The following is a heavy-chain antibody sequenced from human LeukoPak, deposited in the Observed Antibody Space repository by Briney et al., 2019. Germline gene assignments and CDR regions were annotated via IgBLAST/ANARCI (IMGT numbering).Heavy chain of an antibody. J-gene: IGHJ4*02. V-gene: IGHV4-34*01. CDR2: INHSGST. D-gene: IGHD3-9*01. CDR3: AIARRLRYFDG. CDR1: GGSFSGYY. Sequence: SETLSLTCAVYGGSFSGYYWSWIRQPPGKGLEWIGEINHSGSTNYNPSLKSRVTISVDTSKNQFSLKLSPVTAADTAVYYCAIARRLRYFDGWGQGTLVTVSS.